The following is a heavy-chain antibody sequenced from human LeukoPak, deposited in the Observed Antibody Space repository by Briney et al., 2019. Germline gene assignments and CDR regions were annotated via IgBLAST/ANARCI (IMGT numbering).Heavy chain of an antibody. CDR2: IKSKTDGGTT. D-gene: IGHD3-22*01. CDR3: TRDRGDSSGYYFNWFDP. V-gene: IGHV3-15*01. CDR1: GFTFSNAW. Sequence: GGSLRLSCAASGFTFSNAWMNWVRQAPGKGLEWVGRIKSKTDGGTTDYAAPVKGRFTISRDDSKNTLYLQMNSLKTEDTAVYYCTRDRGDSSGYYFNWFDPWGQGTLVAVSS. J-gene: IGHJ5*02.